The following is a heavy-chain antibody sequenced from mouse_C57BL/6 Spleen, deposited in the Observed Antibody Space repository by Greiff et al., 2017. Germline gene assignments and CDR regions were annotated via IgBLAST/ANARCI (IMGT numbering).Heavy chain of an antibody. J-gene: IGHJ1*03. CDR2: ISDGGSYT. Sequence: EVQLKESGGGLVKPGGSLKLSCAASGFTFSSYAMSWVRRTPEKRLEWVATISDGGSYTYYPDNVKGRFTISRDNAKNNLYLQMSHLKSEDTAMYYCARGTKGYFDVRGTGTTVTVSS. CDR1: GFTFSSYA. V-gene: IGHV5-4*01. D-gene: IGHD1-3*01. CDR3: ARGTKGYFDV.